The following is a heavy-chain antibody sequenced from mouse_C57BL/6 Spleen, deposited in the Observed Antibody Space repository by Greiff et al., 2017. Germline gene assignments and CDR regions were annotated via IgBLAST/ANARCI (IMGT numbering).Heavy chain of an antibody. CDR1: GYTFTGYW. CDR2: ILPGSGST. CDR3: AREAPFRLRRAWFAY. D-gene: IGHD3-2*02. Sequence: VQLQQSGAELMKPGASVKLSCKATGYTFTGYWLEWVKQRPGHGLEWIGEILPGSGSTNYNEKFKGKATFTADTSSNTAYMQLSSLTTEDSAIYYCAREAPFRLRRAWFAYWGQGTLVTVSA. V-gene: IGHV1-9*01. J-gene: IGHJ3*01.